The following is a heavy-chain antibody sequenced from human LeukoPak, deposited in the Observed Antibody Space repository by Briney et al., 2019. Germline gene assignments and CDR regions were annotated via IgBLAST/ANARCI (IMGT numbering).Heavy chain of an antibody. V-gene: IGHV1-18*01. CDR1: GYTFTSYG. CDR3: AVNTYGSGSYSNDY. CDR2: ISAYNGNT. J-gene: IGHJ4*02. D-gene: IGHD3-10*01. Sequence: GASVKVSCKASGYTFTSYGISWVRQAPGQGLEWMGWISAYNGNTNYARKLQGRVTMTTDTSTSTAYMELRSLRSDDTAVYYCAVNTYGSGSYSNDYWGQGTLVTVSS.